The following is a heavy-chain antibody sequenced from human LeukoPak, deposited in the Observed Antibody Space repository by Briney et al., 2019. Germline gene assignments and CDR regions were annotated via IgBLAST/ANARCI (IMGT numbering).Heavy chain of an antibody. CDR2: ISGSGGST. Sequence: ETLSLTCTVSGVSISSYYWSWVRQAPGKGLEWVSAISGSGGSTYYADSVKGRFTISRDNSKNTLYLQMNSLRAEDTAVYYCAKQAVVGKRYGSGSYYFDYWGQGTLVTVSS. D-gene: IGHD3-10*01. CDR3: AKQAVVGKRYGSGSYYFDY. CDR1: GVSISSYY. J-gene: IGHJ4*02. V-gene: IGHV3-23*01.